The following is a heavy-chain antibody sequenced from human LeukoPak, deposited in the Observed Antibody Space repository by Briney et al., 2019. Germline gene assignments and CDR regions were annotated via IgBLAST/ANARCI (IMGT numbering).Heavy chain of an antibody. CDR2: IYPGDSDT. J-gene: IGHJ4*02. Sequence: GESLKISCKGSGYSFTSYWIGWVRQMPGKGLEWMGIIYPGDSDTRYSPSFQGQVTISADKSISTAYLQWSSLKASDTAMYYCARHVPETKYSSSWYVFDYWGQGTLVTVSS. CDR1: GYSFTSYW. V-gene: IGHV5-51*01. CDR3: ARHVPETKYSSSWYVFDY. D-gene: IGHD6-13*01.